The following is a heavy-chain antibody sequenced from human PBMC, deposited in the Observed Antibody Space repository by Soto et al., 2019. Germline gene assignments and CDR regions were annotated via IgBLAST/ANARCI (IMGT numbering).Heavy chain of an antibody. CDR2: IIPMFNTA. D-gene: IGHD3-22*01. CDR1: GGPFNTYV. CDR3: ARAAQRYYYDSSDQYDALDV. Sequence: GASVKVSFKAYGGPFNTYVVNLVRQAPGQGLEWMGGIIPMFNTANYAQKFQGRVTITADKSTNTAYMELSSLRSEDSAVYYCARAAQRYYYDSSDQYDALDVWGQGTMVTVSS. J-gene: IGHJ3*01. V-gene: IGHV1-69*06.